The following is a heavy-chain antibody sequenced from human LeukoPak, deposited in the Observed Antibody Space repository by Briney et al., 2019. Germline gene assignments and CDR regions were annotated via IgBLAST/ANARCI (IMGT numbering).Heavy chain of an antibody. V-gene: IGHV1-18*01. CDR2: ISAYNGNT. Sequence: ASVKVSCKASGYTFTSYGISWVRQAPGQGLEWMGWISAYNGNTNYAQKLQGRVTMTTDTSTSTAYMELRSLRSDDTAVYYCARDSIVVVPAAPPGFDYWGQGTLVTVPS. CDR1: GYTFTSYG. CDR3: ARDSIVVVPAAPPGFDY. J-gene: IGHJ4*02. D-gene: IGHD2-2*01.